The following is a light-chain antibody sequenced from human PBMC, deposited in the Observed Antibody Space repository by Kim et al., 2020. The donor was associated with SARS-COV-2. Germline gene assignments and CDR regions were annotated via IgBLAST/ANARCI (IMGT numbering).Light chain of an antibody. Sequence: EIVLTQSPATLSLSPGERATLSCRASQSVSSYLAWYQQKPSQAPRLLIYGASSRATGIPDRFSGSGSGTDFTLTISRLEPEDFAVYYYQQYGSSPWTFGHGTKVDIK. V-gene: IGKV3-20*01. CDR1: QSVSSY. CDR3: QQYGSSPWT. CDR2: GAS. J-gene: IGKJ1*01.